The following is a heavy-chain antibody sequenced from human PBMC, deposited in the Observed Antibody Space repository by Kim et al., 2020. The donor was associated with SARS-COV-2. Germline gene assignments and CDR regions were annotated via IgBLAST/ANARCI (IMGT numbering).Heavy chain of an antibody. J-gene: IGHJ5*02. Sequence: SVKVSCKASGGTFSSYAISWVRQAPGQGLEWMGGIIPIFGTANYAQKFQGRVTITADESTSTAYMELSSLRSEDTAVYYCARGNSGSYNWFDPWGQGTLVTVSS. CDR1: GGTFSSYA. D-gene: IGHD1-26*01. CDR2: IIPIFGTA. CDR3: ARGNSGSYNWFDP. V-gene: IGHV1-69*13.